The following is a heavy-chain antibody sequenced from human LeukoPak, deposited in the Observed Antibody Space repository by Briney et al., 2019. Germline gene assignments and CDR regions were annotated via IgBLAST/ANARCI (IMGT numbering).Heavy chain of an antibody. D-gene: IGHD3-3*01. Sequence: GASVKVSCKASGYTFTSYAMNWVRQAPGQGLEWMGWINTNTGNPTYAQGFTGRFVFSLDTSVSTAYLQISSLKAEDTAVYYCARGVLRFLEWLSPDFDYWGQGTLVTVSS. CDR2: INTNTGNP. CDR1: GYTFTSYA. CDR3: ARGVLRFLEWLSPDFDY. J-gene: IGHJ4*02. V-gene: IGHV7-4-1*02.